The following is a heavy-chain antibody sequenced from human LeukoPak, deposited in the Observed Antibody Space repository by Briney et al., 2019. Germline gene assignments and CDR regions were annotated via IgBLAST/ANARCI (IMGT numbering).Heavy chain of an antibody. D-gene: IGHD5-12*01. J-gene: IGHJ4*02. CDR3: ATRRGWSVPYYFDY. CDR1: GGSFSGYY. V-gene: IGHV4-34*01. Sequence: SETLSLTCAVHGGSFSGYYWSWIRQPPGKGLEWIGEINHSGSTNYNPSLKSRVTISVDTSKNQFSLKLSSVTAADTAVYYCATRRGWSVPYYFDYWGQGTLVTVSS. CDR2: INHSGST.